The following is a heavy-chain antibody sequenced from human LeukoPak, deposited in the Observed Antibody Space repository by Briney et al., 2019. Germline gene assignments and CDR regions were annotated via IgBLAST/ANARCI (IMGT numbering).Heavy chain of an antibody. D-gene: IGHD5-18*01. Sequence: SGPTLVKPAQTLTLTCTFSGFSLSTSGVGVGWIRQPPGKALEWLALIYWNDDKRYSPSLKSRLTITEDTSKNQVVLTMTNMDPVDTATYYCAHSRGRYSYAPPDYWGQGTLVTVSS. J-gene: IGHJ4*02. CDR1: GFSLSTSGVG. V-gene: IGHV2-5*01. CDR3: AHSRGRYSYAPPDY. CDR2: IYWNDDK.